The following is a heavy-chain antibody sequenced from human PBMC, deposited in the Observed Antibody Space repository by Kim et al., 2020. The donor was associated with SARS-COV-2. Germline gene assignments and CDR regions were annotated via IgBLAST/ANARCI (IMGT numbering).Heavy chain of an antibody. Sequence: GGSLRLSCAASGFTFSSYAIHWVRQAPGKGLEWVALISYDGNDKYYADSVKGRFTISRDNSKNTLYLQMNSLRDDDTAVYYCARDPDPSGTYYNYFDYWGQRTLVTVSS. V-gene: IGHV3-30*04. CDR1: GFTFSSYA. CDR3: ARDPDPSGTYYNYFDY. J-gene: IGHJ4*02. D-gene: IGHD1-26*01. CDR2: ISYDGNDK.